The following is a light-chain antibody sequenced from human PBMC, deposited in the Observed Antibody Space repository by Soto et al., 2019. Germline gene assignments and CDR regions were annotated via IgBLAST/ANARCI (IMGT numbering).Light chain of an antibody. CDR2: GAS. CDR3: QQYGSSPRT. V-gene: IGKV3-20*01. CDR1: RSVSSSY. J-gene: IGKJ1*01. Sequence: DIVMTQSPDSLAVSLGERATINCKSSRSVSSSYLAWYQQKPGQAPRLLIYGASSRATGIPDRFSGSGSGTDFTLTISRLEPEDFAVYYCQQYGSSPRTFGQGTKVDIK.